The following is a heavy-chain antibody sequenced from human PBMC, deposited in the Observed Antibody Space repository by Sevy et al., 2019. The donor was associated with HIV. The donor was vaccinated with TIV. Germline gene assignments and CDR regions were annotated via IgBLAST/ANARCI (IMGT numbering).Heavy chain of an antibody. Sequence: SETLSLTCTVSGGSISAYHWSWIRQPPGKGLEYIGYIHYTGTTNYNPSLKSRVTISVDTSKNRFSLNMSSVTAEDTALYYCARAPPLRSGDDSLTWFDPWGQGTLVTVSS. CDR3: ARAPPLRSGDDSLTWFDP. CDR2: IHYTGTT. D-gene: IGHD5-12*01. J-gene: IGHJ5*02. CDR1: GGSISAYH. V-gene: IGHV4-59*01.